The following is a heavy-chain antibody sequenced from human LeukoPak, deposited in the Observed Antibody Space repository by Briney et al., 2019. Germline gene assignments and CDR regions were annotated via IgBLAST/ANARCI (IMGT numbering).Heavy chain of an antibody. CDR3: AKKNSGLHPFDF. D-gene: IGHD4-23*01. J-gene: IGHJ4*02. Sequence: GESLRLSCAASGFSFSSSPMSWVRQAPGKGLEWVSGISSSGGDTPYADSVKGRFTISRDNSKNTLYLQMNSLRAEDTAVYYCAKKNSGLHPFDFWGQGTLVIVSS. CDR1: GFSFSSSP. CDR2: ISSSGGDT. V-gene: IGHV3-23*01.